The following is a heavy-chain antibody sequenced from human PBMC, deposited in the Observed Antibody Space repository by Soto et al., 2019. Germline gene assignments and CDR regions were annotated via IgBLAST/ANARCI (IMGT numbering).Heavy chain of an antibody. D-gene: IGHD5-12*01. CDR2: IYYRANP. J-gene: IGHJ4*02. Sequence: QVQLQESGPGLVKPSETLSLTCTVSGWSINTYYWSWIRQPPGKGLEWIGYIYYRANPNYNPSLKSRVTISQDTSKNQFSLKLSSVTAADTAVYYCARHYGEGYDYVDYWGQGTLVTVSS. CDR1: GWSINTYY. CDR3: ARHYGEGYDYVDY. V-gene: IGHV4-59*08.